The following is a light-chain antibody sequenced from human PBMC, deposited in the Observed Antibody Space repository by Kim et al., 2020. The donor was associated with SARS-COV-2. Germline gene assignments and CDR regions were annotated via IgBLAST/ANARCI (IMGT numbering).Light chain of an antibody. J-gene: IGKJ1*01. Sequence: VSPGARAALSCRASQSVSSTLAGYQQKPGEAPRLLIYGASTRATGIPARFSGSGSGTEFTLTISSLQSEDFAVYYCQQYNNWLWTFGQGTKVYIK. CDR3: QQYNNWLWT. CDR1: QSVSST. CDR2: GAS. V-gene: IGKV3-15*01.